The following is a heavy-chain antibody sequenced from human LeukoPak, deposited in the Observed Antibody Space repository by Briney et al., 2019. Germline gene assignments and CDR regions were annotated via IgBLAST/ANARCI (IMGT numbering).Heavy chain of an antibody. V-gene: IGHV4-59*01. D-gene: IGHD5-24*01. Sequence: SETLSLTCTVSGGSISSYYWSWIRQPPGKGLEWIGYIYYSGSTNYNPSPKSRVTISVDTSKNQFSLKLSSVTAADTAVYYCARLEKRRLQFRAFDIWGQGTMVTVSS. CDR2: IYYSGST. CDR1: GGSISSYY. CDR3: ARLEKRRLQFRAFDI. J-gene: IGHJ3*02.